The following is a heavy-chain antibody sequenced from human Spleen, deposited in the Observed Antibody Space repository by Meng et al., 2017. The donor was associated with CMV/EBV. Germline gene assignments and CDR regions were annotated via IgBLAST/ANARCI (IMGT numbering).Heavy chain of an antibody. Sequence: SVKVSCKASGYTFTGYYMHWVRQAPGQGLEWMGRIIPILGIANYAQKFQGRVTITADKSTGTAYMELSSLRSDDTAIYYCARDDYDGALHYWGQGTQVTVSS. J-gene: IGHJ4*02. CDR2: IIPILGIA. D-gene: IGHD4-23*01. CDR1: GYTFTGYY. CDR3: ARDDYDGALHY. V-gene: IGHV1-69*04.